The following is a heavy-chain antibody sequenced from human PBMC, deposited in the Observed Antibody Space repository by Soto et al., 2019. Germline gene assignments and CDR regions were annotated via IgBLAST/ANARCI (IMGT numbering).Heavy chain of an antibody. CDR1: GYAFTSYP. D-gene: IGHD6-19*01. V-gene: IGHV1-3*01. J-gene: IGHJ4*02. CDR3: ARDLGGWPDY. CDR2: INAGNGNT. Sequence: QVQLVQSGAEVKKPGASVKVSCKASGYAFTSYPIHWVRQAPGQRLEWMGWINAGNGNTKYSQKFQDRVTITRDTSASTAYMELSSLRSEDTAVYYCARDLGGWPDYWGQGTLVTVSS.